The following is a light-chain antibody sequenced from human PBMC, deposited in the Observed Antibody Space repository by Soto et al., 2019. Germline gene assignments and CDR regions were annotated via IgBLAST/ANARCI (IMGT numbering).Light chain of an antibody. CDR2: DVS. CDR1: SSDVGGYND. Sequence: QSALTQPRSVSGSPGQSVTISCTGTSSDVGGYNDVSWYQQHPGKAPKVMIHDVSKRPSGVPDRFSGSKSGNTASLTIFGLQAEDEADYYCCSFAGSYTYWVFGGGTKLTVL. J-gene: IGLJ3*02. CDR3: CSFAGSYTYWV. V-gene: IGLV2-11*01.